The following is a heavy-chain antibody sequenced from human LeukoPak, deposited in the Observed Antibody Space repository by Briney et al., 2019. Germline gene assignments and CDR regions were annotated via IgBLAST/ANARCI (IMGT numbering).Heavy chain of an antibody. CDR3: ARRGPVGGGWGFDY. J-gene: IGHJ4*02. CDR1: GDTITSYG. Sequence: ASLKVSCKASGDTITSYGISWVRQAPGQGLEWMGWISGYYGNTDSAQNLQGRVTMTRDTSTSTAYMELRSLTSDDTAVYYCARRGPVGGGWGFDYWGQGTLVTVSS. D-gene: IGHD6-19*01. CDR2: ISGYYGNT. V-gene: IGHV1-18*01.